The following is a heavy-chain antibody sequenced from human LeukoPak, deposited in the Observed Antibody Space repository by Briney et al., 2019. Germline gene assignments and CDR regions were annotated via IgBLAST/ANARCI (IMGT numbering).Heavy chain of an antibody. D-gene: IGHD3-22*01. J-gene: IGHJ4*02. CDR2: IIPIFGTA. Sequence: SVTVSCTASGGTFSSYAISWVRQAPGQGLEWMGGIIPIFGTANYAQKFQGRVTITADESTSTAYMELSSLRSEDTAVYYCARVGFSGYLHYFDYWGQGTLVTVSS. V-gene: IGHV1-69*01. CDR1: GGTFSSYA. CDR3: ARVGFSGYLHYFDY.